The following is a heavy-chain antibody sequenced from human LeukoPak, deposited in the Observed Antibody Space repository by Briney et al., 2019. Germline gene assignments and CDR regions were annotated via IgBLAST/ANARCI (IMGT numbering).Heavy chain of an antibody. CDR1: GFTLSSYE. CDR3: AGEMATTSLDAFDY. D-gene: IGHD5-24*01. CDR2: MSSSGNSK. V-gene: IGHV3-48*03. J-gene: IGHJ4*02. Sequence: GSLRLSCAASGFTLSSYEMNWVRQAPGKGLEWVSYMSSSGNSKHYADSVKGRFTISRDNAKNSLYLQMNSLRAEDTAVYYCAGEMATTSLDAFDYWGQGTLVTVSS.